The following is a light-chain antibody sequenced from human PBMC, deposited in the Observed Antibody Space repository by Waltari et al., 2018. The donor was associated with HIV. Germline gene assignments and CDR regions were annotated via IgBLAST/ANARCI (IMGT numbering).Light chain of an antibody. CDR1: QGVSNY. CDR3: QQRSNWPPLT. CDR2: DAS. Sequence: EIVLTQSPAPLSLSPGASATLPCRASQGVSNYLAWYQQKPGQPPRLLIYDASNRATGIPARFSGSGSGTDFTLTISSLEPEDSAVYYCQQRSNWPPLTFGGGTKVEI. V-gene: IGKV3-11*01. J-gene: IGKJ4*01.